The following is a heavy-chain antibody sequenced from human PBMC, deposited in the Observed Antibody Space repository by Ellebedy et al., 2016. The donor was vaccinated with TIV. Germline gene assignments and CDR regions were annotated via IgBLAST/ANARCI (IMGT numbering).Heavy chain of an antibody. J-gene: IGHJ6*02. CDR2: TYRSGST. V-gene: IGHV4-4*02. D-gene: IGHD4-17*01. Sequence: MPSETLSLTCGVSGGSISNNNWWSWVRQPPGKGLEWIGETYRSGSTHYNPSLQSRVTISVDKSTNHFSLKLSSVTAADTAVYYCARVNYGTLDVWGPGTTVTASS. CDR3: ARVNYGTLDV. CDR1: GGSISNNNW.